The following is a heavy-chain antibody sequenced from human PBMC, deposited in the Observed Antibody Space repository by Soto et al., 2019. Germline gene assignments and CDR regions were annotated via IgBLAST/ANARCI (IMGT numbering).Heavy chain of an antibody. D-gene: IGHD3-3*01. CDR3: ARAMTIFGLDYSYGMDV. J-gene: IGHJ6*02. V-gene: IGHV3-13*05. CDR1: GFTLRSYD. CDR2: ISTTGDP. Sequence: LRLSCAASGFTLRSYDMHWVRQATGKGLEWVSTISTTGDPYYPGSVKGRFIISRDTAKNSLYLQMNSLRAGDTAVYYCARAMTIFGLDYSYGMDVWGQGTTVTVSS.